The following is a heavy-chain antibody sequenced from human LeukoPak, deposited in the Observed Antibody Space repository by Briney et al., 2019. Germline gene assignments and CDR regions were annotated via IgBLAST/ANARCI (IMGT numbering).Heavy chain of an antibody. CDR1: GYSFTSYG. V-gene: IGHV1-18*01. J-gene: IGHJ4*02. Sequence: GESLKISCKGSGYSFTSYGISWVRQAPGQGLEWMGWISAYNGNTNYAQKLQGRVTMTTDTSTSTAYMELRSLRSDDTAVYYCARVRGGYCSGGSCYSLVYWGQGTLVTVSS. D-gene: IGHD2-15*01. CDR3: ARVRGGYCSGGSCYSLVY. CDR2: ISAYNGNT.